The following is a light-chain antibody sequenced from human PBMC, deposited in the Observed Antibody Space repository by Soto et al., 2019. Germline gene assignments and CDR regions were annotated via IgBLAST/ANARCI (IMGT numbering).Light chain of an antibody. CDR2: TND. CDR3: AAWDDSLRGVM. V-gene: IGLV1-47*02. Sequence: QSVLAQPPSVSXXPGQRLTISCSGGTSNIGSNNVYWYQQLPGAAPKLLIYTNDQRPSGVPERFSGSRSGTSASLAISDLRSEDEGDYFCAAWDDSLRGVMFGGGTKLTVL. CDR1: TSNIGSNN. J-gene: IGLJ3*02.